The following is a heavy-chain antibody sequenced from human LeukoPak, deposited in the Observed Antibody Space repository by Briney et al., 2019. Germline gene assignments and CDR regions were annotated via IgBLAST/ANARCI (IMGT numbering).Heavy chain of an antibody. J-gene: IGHJ4*02. Sequence: PGGSLRLSCAASGFTFSSYGMHWVRQAPGKGLEWVAVISYDGSNKYYADSVKGRFTISRDNSKNTLYLQMNSLRAEDTAVYYCANSEAYCGGDCSSDFDYWGQGTLVTVSS. D-gene: IGHD2-21*02. CDR1: GFTFSSYG. CDR3: ANSEAYCGGDCSSDFDY. CDR2: ISYDGSNK. V-gene: IGHV3-30*18.